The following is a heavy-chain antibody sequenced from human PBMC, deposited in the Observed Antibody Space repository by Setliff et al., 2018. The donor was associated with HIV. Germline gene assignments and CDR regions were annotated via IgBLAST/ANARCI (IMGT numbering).Heavy chain of an antibody. CDR2: ITYSGSHK. J-gene: IGHJ4*02. V-gene: IGHV3-21*01. CDR1: GFAFSSYA. D-gene: IGHD2-21*01. CDR3: VRDLARVIAH. Sequence: GGSLRLSCAASGFAFSSYAMNWVRQAPGKGLEWVSSITYSGSHKFYADSLKGRFTISRDNAEKSLYLQMNSLTAEDTALYYCVRDLARVIAHWGQGTLVTVSS.